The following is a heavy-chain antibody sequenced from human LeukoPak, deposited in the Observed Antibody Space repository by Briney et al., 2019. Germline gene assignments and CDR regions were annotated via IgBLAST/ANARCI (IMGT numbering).Heavy chain of an antibody. CDR3: ARDRGRYSGYDWGY. V-gene: IGHV3-7*01. J-gene: IGHJ4*02. D-gene: IGHD5-12*01. CDR1: GFTFSSYW. Sequence: GGSLRLSCAASGFTFSSYWMSWVRQAPGKGLEWVAYIKQDGSEKYYVDSVKGRFTISRDNAKNSLYLQMNSLRAEDTAVYYCARDRGRYSGYDWGYWGQGTLVTVSS. CDR2: IKQDGSEK.